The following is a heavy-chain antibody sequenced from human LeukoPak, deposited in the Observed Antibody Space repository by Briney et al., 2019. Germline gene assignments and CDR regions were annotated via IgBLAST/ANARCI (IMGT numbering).Heavy chain of an antibody. J-gene: IGHJ4*02. CDR1: GYAFTGYD. Sequence: ASVKVSCKASGYAFTGYDINWIRQATGQGLEWMGWMNPYSGNTGFAQKVQGRVTMTRDTSISTAYMELSSLRSEDTAVYYCTRGDYWGQGTLVTVSS. V-gene: IGHV1-8*01. CDR3: TRGDY. CDR2: MNPYSGNT.